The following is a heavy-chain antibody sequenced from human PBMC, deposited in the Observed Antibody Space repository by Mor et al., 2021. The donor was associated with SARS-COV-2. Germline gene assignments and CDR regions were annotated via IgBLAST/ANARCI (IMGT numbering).Heavy chain of an antibody. J-gene: IGHJ4*02. D-gene: IGHD3-10*01. V-gene: IGHV3-66*01. CDR3: ARSGGSGDDY. Sequence: VIYSGGSTYYAYSVKGRFTISRDNSKNTLYLQMNSLRAEDTAVYYCARSGGSGDDYWGQGTLVTVSS. CDR2: IYSGGST.